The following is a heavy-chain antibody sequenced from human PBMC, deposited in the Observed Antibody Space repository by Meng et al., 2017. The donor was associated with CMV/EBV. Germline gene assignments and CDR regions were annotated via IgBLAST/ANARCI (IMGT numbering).Heavy chain of an antibody. Sequence: GSLRLSCSVSGVSISNSNWWSWVRQSPGKWLEWIGEIHHTGSTYYNPSLKSRATMSVDKSKNQFSLNLRSVTAADTAVYYCARDYWSGGYVEYAMDVWGQGTTVTVSS. J-gene: IGHJ6*02. CDR3: ARDYWSGGYVEYAMDV. D-gene: IGHD2-15*01. CDR2: IHHTGST. V-gene: IGHV4-4*02. CDR1: GVSISNSNW.